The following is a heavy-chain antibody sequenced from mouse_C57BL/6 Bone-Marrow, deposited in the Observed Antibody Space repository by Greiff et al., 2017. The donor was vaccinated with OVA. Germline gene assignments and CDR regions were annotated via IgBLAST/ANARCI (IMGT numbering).Heavy chain of an antibody. Sequence: VQLVESGAELAKPGASVKLSCKASGYTFTSYWMHWVKQRPGQGLEWIGYINPSSGYTKYNQKFKDKATLTADKSSSTAYMQQISMTYEDSAVYYCARPLDGYYAMDYWGKGTSVTVSS. V-gene: IGHV1-7*01. CDR1: GYTFTSYW. J-gene: IGHJ4*01. CDR3: ARPLDGYYAMDY. D-gene: IGHD2-3*01. CDR2: INPSSGYT.